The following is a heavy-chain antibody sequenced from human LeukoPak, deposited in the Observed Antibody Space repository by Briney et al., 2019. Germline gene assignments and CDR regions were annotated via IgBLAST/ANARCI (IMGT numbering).Heavy chain of an antibody. J-gene: IGHJ4*02. CDR2: INPNSGGT. CDR1: GYTSTGYY. V-gene: IGHV1-2*02. D-gene: IGHD1-7*01. Sequence: ASVKVSCKASGYTSTGYYMHWVRQAPGQGLEWMGWINPNSGGTNYAQKFQGRVTMTRDTSISTAYMELSRLRSDHTAVYYCARDENWNYVLFDYWGQGTLVTVSS. CDR3: ARDENWNYVLFDY.